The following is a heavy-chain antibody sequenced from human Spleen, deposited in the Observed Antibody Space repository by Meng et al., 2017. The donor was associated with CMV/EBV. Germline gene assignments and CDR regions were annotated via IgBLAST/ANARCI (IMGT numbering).Heavy chain of an antibody. J-gene: IGHJ4*02. D-gene: IGHD2-2*02. V-gene: IGHV2-5*01. CDR1: GFSLSTTAVG. CDR3: ARYILRGGTDF. Sequence: SGPTLVKPTQTPTLTCTFSGFSLSTTAVGVGWFRQPPGKALEWLALIYWYDDKRYSPSLVSRLTVTRDTSGNQVVLTLTNMGPLDTATYFCARYILRGGTDFWGQGALVTVSS. CDR2: IYWYDDK.